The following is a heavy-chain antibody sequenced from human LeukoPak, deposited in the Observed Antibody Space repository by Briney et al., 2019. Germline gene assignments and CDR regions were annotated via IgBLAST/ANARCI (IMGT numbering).Heavy chain of an antibody. CDR1: GGSISSSSYS. CDR3: ARQEIRYFLH. Sequence: SETLSLTCTVSGGSISSSSYSWGWIRQPPGKGLEWIGSIYYSGSTYYNPSLKSRVTISVDTSKNQFSLKLSSVTAADTAVYYCARQEIRYFLHWGQGTLVTVSS. J-gene: IGHJ1*01. CDR2: IYYSGST. V-gene: IGHV4-39*01. D-gene: IGHD5-24*01.